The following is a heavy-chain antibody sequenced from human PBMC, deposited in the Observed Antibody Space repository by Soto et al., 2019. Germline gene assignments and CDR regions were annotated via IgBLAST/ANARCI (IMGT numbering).Heavy chain of an antibody. CDR2: IYYSGST. Sequence: SETLSLTCTVSGGSISSYYWSWIRQPPGKGLEWIGYIYYSGSTNYNPSLKSRVTISVDTSKNQFSLKLSSVTAADTAVYYCASIAAAGTYNYFDYWGQGTLVTVSS. D-gene: IGHD6-13*01. CDR1: GGSISSYY. CDR3: ASIAAAGTYNYFDY. J-gene: IGHJ4*02. V-gene: IGHV4-59*08.